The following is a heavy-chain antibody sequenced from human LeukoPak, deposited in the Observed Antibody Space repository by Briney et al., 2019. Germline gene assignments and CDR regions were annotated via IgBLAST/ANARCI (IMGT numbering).Heavy chain of an antibody. CDR3: ARDRSSVNAITGTTGSDY. J-gene: IGHJ4*02. V-gene: IGHV3-66*01. D-gene: IGHD1-20*01. CDR2: IYSGGST. CDR1: GFTFDDYG. Sequence: PGGSLRLSCAASGFTFDDYGMSWVRQAPGKGLEWVSVIYSGGSTYYADSVKGRFTISRDNSKNTLYLQMNSLRAEDTAVYYCARDRSSVNAITGTTGSDYWGQGTLVTVSS.